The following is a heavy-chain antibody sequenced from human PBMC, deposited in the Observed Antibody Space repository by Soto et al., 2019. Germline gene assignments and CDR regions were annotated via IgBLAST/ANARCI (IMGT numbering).Heavy chain of an antibody. CDR1: GFTFTNYG. Sequence: GGSLIVSCAASGFTFTNYGFHWGRQAPGKGLEWVAAIWSDGNHKYNGGAVEGRLTISKDNSKNMLYLQMNDLRVEDTALYSSARDSIRVTAEFHYWSQRP. CDR2: IWSDGNHK. D-gene: IGHD2-21*02. CDR3: ARDSIRVTAEFHY. J-gene: IGHJ4*02. V-gene: IGHV3-33*01.